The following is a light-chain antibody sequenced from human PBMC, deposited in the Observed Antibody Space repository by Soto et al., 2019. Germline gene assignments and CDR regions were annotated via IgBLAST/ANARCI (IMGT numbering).Light chain of an antibody. CDR2: DAS. V-gene: IGKV1-5*01. Sequence: DIQRTQSHSTLTDSVGDRVTITCRASQSISSWLAWYQQKPGKAPKLLIYDASSLESGVPSRFSGSGSGTEFTLTISSLEPEDSAVYYCQQYGSSPPITFGQGTLLEIK. CDR1: QSISSW. CDR3: QQYGSSPPIT. J-gene: IGKJ5*01.